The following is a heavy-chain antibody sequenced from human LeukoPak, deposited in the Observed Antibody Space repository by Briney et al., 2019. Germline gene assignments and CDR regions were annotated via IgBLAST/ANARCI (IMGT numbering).Heavy chain of an antibody. CDR3: AKENYDILTGYSQNWFDP. J-gene: IGHJ5*02. V-gene: IGHV3-15*01. D-gene: IGHD3-9*01. CDR1: GFTFSKAW. Sequence: GGSLRLSCAASGFTFSKAWMSWVRQATGKGLEWLGRIKSNADGGTTDYAAPVQGRITISRDDSQNTLYLQLDSLKAEDTAVYYCAKENYDILTGYSQNWFDPWGQGTLVTVSS. CDR2: IKSNADGGTT.